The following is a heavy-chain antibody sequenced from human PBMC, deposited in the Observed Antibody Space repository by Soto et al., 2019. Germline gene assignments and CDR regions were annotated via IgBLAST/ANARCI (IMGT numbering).Heavy chain of an antibody. CDR1: GFTFSGSA. Sequence: GGSLRLSCAASGFTFSGSAMHWVRQASGKGLEWVGRIRSKANSYATAYAASVKGRFTISRDDSKNTAYLQMNSLKTEDTAVYYCTRHPDYYDSSGYPFDYWGQGTLVTV. CDR3: TRHPDYYDSSGYPFDY. V-gene: IGHV3-73*01. D-gene: IGHD3-22*01. J-gene: IGHJ4*02. CDR2: IRSKANSYAT.